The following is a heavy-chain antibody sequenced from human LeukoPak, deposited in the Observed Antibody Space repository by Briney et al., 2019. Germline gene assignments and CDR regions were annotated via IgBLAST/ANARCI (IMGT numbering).Heavy chain of an antibody. V-gene: IGHV3-30*02. CDR2: IRYDGSNK. CDR1: GFTFSSYE. CDR3: VLTADRSSRAGYKYYFDY. J-gene: IGHJ4*02. Sequence: GGSLRLSCAASGFTFSSYEMNWVRQAPGKGLEWVAFIRYDGSNKYYADSVKGRFTISRDNSKNTLYLQMNSLRAEDTAVYYSVLTADRSSRAGYKYYFDYWGQGTLVTVSS. D-gene: IGHD6-13*01.